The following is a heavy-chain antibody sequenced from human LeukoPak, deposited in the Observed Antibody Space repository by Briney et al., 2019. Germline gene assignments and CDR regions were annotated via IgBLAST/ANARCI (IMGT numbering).Heavy chain of an antibody. Sequence: GASVKVSCKASGGTFSSYAISWVRQAPGQGLEWMGWINPNSGGTNYAQKFQGRVTMTRDTSISTAYMELSRLRSDDTAVYYCARDRESSSSHWGQGTLVTVSS. V-gene: IGHV1-2*02. CDR2: INPNSGGT. CDR3: ARDRESSSSH. J-gene: IGHJ4*02. D-gene: IGHD6-6*01. CDR1: GGTFSSYA.